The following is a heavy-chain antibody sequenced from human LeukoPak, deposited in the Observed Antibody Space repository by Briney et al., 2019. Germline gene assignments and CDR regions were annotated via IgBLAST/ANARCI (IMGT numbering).Heavy chain of an antibody. J-gene: IGHJ4*02. Sequence: GGSLRLSCTASGFTFGDYAMSWVRQAPGKRLEGVGFIGSKAYGGTTEYAASVKGRFTISRDDSRSIAYLQMNGLKTEDTAVYYCSRATMVRGVTTTDYWGQGILVTVSS. CDR3: SRATMVRGVTTTDY. CDR2: IGSKAYGGTT. CDR1: GFTFGDYA. V-gene: IGHV3-49*04. D-gene: IGHD3-10*01.